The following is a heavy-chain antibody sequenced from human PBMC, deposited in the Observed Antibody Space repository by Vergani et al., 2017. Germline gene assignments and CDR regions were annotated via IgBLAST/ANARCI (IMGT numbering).Heavy chain of an antibody. CDR3: ARGSSGWSPFDY. Sequence: EVQLVESGGGLVQPGGSLRLSCAASGFTFSFYAMSWVRQAPGRGLEWVSTISGSGGRTSYTDSVKGRFTISRDNATNTLYLQMNSLRAEDTAVYYCARGSSGWSPFDYWGQGTLVTVSS. J-gene: IGHJ4*02. V-gene: IGHV3-23*04. CDR1: GFTFSFYA. CDR2: ISGSGGRT. D-gene: IGHD6-19*01.